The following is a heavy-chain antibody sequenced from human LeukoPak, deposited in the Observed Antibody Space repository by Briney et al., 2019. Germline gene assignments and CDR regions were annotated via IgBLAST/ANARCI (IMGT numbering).Heavy chain of an antibody. CDR2: INPNSGGT. J-gene: IGHJ4*02. Sequence: ASEKVSCKTSGYTFTAYYMHWVRQAPGQGLEWMGWINPNSGGTNYAQKFQGRVTMTRDTSISTAYMELSSLRSEDTAIYYCAADDLDIGKWGQGTLATVSS. CDR3: AADDLDIGK. D-gene: IGHD3/OR15-3a*01. CDR1: GYTFTAYY. V-gene: IGHV1-2*02.